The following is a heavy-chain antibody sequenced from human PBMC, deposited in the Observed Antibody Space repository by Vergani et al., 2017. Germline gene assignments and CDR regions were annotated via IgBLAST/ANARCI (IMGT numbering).Heavy chain of an antibody. CDR3: AKELRYDFWSCYYGPLDY. CDR1: GFTFSSYA. Sequence: EVQLLESGGGLVQPGGSLRLSCAASGFTFSSYAMSWVRQAPGKGLEWVSAISGSGGSTYYADSVKGRFTISRDNSKNTLYLQMNSLRAEDTAVYYCAKELRYDFWSCYYGPLDYWDQGTLVTVSS. CDR2: ISGSGGST. V-gene: IGHV3-23*01. J-gene: IGHJ4*02. D-gene: IGHD3-3*01.